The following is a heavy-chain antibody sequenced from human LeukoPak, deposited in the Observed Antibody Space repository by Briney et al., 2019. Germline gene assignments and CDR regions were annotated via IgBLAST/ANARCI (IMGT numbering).Heavy chain of an antibody. CDR3: ARQGLMVSVDY. CDR1: GFTFSSYW. V-gene: IGHV3-7*01. CDR2: IKEDGSEK. J-gene: IGHJ4*02. D-gene: IGHD5-18*01. Sequence: GGSLRLSCAASGFTFSSYWMSWVRQAPGKGLEWVANIKEDGSEKYYVDSVKGRFTISRDNAKNSLYLQMNSLRAEDTAVYYCARQGLMVSVDYWGQGTLVTVSS.